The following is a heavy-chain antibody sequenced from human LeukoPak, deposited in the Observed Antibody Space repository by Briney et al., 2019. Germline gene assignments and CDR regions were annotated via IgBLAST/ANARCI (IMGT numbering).Heavy chain of an antibody. D-gene: IGHD5-18*01. J-gene: IGHJ4*02. V-gene: IGHV4-59*08. CDR3: ARYSYGGFYFDY. CDR2: LYYSGST. CDR1: GGSISGYY. Sequence: KPSETLSLTCTVSGGSISGYYWSWLRQPPGKGLEWIGYLYYSGSTTYNPPLKSRVTISLDTSKNQFSLKLSSVTAADTAVYYCARYSYGGFYFDYWGQGTLVTVSS.